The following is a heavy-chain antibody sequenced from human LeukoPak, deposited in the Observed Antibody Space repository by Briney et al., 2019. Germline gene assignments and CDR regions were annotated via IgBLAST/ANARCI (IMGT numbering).Heavy chain of an antibody. CDR2: LYPGDSDT. V-gene: IGHV5-51*01. CDR3: ARRSRYCSGGSCYSLLDPYYYYYYMDV. D-gene: IGHD2-15*01. J-gene: IGHJ6*03. Sequence: GESLKISCKGSGYSFSTYWIGWVRQMPGKGLEWMGMLYPGDSDTRYSPSFQGQVTMSADKSINTAYLQWSSLKASDTAMYYCARRSRYCSGGSCYSLLDPYYYYYYMDVWGKGTTVTVSS. CDR1: GYSFSTYW.